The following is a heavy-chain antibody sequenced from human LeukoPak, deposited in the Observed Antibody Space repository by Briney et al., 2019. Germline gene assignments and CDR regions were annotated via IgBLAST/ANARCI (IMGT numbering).Heavy chain of an antibody. V-gene: IGHV3-23*01. CDR1: GFTFSNHG. J-gene: IGHJ4*02. CDR2: ISPSGDIT. D-gene: IGHD3-10*01. Sequence: GGSLRLSCAASGFTFSNHGMNWVRQAPGKGLEWVSGISPSGDITYYADSVKGRFTVSRDNFKNTLYLQMNSLRSDDTAVYYCARGRSVNYYGQDYWGQGTLVTVSS. CDR3: ARGRSVNYYGQDY.